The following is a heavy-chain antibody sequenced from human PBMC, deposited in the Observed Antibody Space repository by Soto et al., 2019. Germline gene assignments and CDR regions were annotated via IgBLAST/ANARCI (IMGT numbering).Heavy chain of an antibody. CDR2: ISGSGGSS. D-gene: IGHD6-13*01. Sequence: SGGSLRLSCAASGFAFSTYAMTWVRQAPGKGLEWVSVISGSGGSSYYAASVKGRFTISRDNSKNTLFLQMNGLRAEDTAVYYGAKVTKRAAAGRYEYYKYGMDVWGQGTTVTRLL. CDR3: AKVTKRAAAGRYEYYKYGMDV. CDR1: GFAFSTYA. J-gene: IGHJ6*02. V-gene: IGHV3-23*01.